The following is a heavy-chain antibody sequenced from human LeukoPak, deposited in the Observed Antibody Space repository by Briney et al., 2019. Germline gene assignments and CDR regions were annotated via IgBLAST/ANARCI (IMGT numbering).Heavy chain of an antibody. J-gene: IGHJ6*02. D-gene: IGHD6-13*01. CDR3: ARDRREYSSRYGMDV. CDR1: GFTVSSNY. CDR2: IYSGGST. V-gene: IGHV3-66*01. Sequence: PGGSLRLSCAASGFTVSSNYMSWVREAPGKGLEWVSVIYSGGSTYYADSVKGRFTISRDNSKNTLYLQMNSLRAEDTAVYYCARDRREYSSRYGMDVWGQGTTVTVSS.